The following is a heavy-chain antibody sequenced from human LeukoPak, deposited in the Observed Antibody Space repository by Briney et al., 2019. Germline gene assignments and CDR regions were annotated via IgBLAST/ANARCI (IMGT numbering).Heavy chain of an antibody. CDR1: GGTFISYA. V-gene: IGHV1-69*13. D-gene: IGHD3-3*01. CDR3: ARDGSRVDFWSGYSTPRNWFDP. J-gene: IGHJ5*02. Sequence: SVKVSCKASGGTFISYAISWVRQAPGQGLEWMGGIIPIFGTANYAQKFQGRVTITADESTSTAYMELSSLRSEDTAVYYCARDGSRVDFWSGYSTPRNWFDPWGQGTLVTVSS. CDR2: IIPIFGTA.